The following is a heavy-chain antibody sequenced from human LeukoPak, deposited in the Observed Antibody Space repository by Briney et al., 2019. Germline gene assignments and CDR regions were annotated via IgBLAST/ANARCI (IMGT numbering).Heavy chain of an antibody. CDR2: INPSGGST. CDR1: GYTFTSYA. CDR3: ARDQYSSSWTQGAFDI. J-gene: IGHJ3*02. V-gene: IGHV1-46*01. Sequence: ASVKVSCKASGYTFTSYAMHWVRQAPGQGLEWMGIINPSGGSTSYARKFQGRVTMTRDTSTSTVYMELSSLRSEDTAVYYCARDQYSSSWTQGAFDIWGQGTMVTVSS. D-gene: IGHD6-13*01.